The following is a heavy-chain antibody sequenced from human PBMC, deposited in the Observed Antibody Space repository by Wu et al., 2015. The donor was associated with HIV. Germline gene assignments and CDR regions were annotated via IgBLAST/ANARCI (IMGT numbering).Heavy chain of an antibody. Sequence: QVQLVQSGAAVKKPGSSVKVSCKAFGGTFSSSAISWVRQAPGQGLEWMGGIIPTYDSPYYAQNFLGRVTLATDISTSTAYMVLSRLRSDDTAVYYCTQGAVAGTESWDYWGPGTLVTVSS. J-gene: IGHJ4*02. V-gene: IGHV1-69*05. D-gene: IGHD6-19*01. CDR3: TQGAVAGTESWDY. CDR2: IIPTYDSP. CDR1: GGTFSSSA.